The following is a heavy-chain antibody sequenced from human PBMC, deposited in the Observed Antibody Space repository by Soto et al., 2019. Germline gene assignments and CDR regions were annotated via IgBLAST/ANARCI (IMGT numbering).Heavy chain of an antibody. Sequence: SETLSLTCTVSGGSISSGGYYWSWIRQHPGKGLEWIGYIYYSGSTYYNPSLKSRVTISVDTSKNQFSLKLSSVTAADTAVYYCARAGYYGSGSHPGVFDYWGQGTLVTVSS. J-gene: IGHJ4*02. D-gene: IGHD3-10*01. CDR2: IYYSGST. CDR1: GGSISSGGYY. V-gene: IGHV4-31*03. CDR3: ARAGYYGSGSHPGVFDY.